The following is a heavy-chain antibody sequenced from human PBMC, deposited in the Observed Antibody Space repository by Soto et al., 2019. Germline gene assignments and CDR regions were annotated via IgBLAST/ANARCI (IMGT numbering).Heavy chain of an antibody. J-gene: IGHJ4*01. D-gene: IGHD6-19*01. CDR1: GFTFSSYA. Sequence: GGSLRLSCAASGFTFSSYAMHWVRQAPGKGLEWVAVISYDGSNKYYADSVKGRFTISRDNSKNTLYLQMNSLRAEDRAEYYCAREGPRREAVAGTVIDDWGQGTLVTVSS. V-gene: IGHV3-30*04. CDR2: ISYDGSNK. CDR3: AREGPRREAVAGTVIDD.